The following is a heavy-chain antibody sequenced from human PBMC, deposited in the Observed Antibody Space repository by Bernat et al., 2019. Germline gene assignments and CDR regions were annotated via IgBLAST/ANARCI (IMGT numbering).Heavy chain of an antibody. CDR1: GFTFNNYG. CDR2: ISNDGSEK. Sequence: QVQLVESGGGAVHPGRSLGLSCAASGFTFNNYGMHWVRQAPDKGLEWVAFISNDGSEKYYVDSVKGRFTISRDNAKNSLYLQMNSLRAEDTAVYYCARDDPLRGYDFWSGYQTMYYYYGMDVWGQGTTVTVSS. CDR3: ARDDPLRGYDFWSGYQTMYYYYGMDV. J-gene: IGHJ6*02. D-gene: IGHD3-3*01. V-gene: IGHV3-30*03.